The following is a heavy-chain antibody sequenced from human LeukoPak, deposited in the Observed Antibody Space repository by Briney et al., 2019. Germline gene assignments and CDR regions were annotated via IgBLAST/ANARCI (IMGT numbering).Heavy chain of an antibody. V-gene: IGHV3-43*02. CDR1: GFTFDDYA. Sequence: GGSLRLSCAASGFTFDDYAMHWVRQAPGKGLEWVSLISGDGGSTYYADSVKGRFTISRDNSKNSLYPQMNSLRTEDTALYYCAKVGSQTGTTSPFDYWGQGTLVTVSS. CDR3: AKVGSQTGTTSPFDY. J-gene: IGHJ4*02. D-gene: IGHD1-1*01. CDR2: ISGDGGST.